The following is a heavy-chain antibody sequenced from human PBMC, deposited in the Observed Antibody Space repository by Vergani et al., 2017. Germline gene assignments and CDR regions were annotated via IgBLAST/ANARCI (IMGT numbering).Heavy chain of an antibody. CDR3: ARVNTETNGHLYYYYYMDV. D-gene: IGHD4-11*01. V-gene: IGHV4-34*01. Sequence: QVQLQQWGGGLLKPSETLSLTCVVNGGSFTSYHWTWIRQSPGEGLDWFGDIDHTGRPDYNPSLKSRLTMSVDKSRNQFSLSLNSVTATDTAIYFCARVNTETNGHLYYYYYMDVWGQGTAVTGS. CDR2: IDHTGRP. CDR1: GGSFTSYH. J-gene: IGHJ6*03.